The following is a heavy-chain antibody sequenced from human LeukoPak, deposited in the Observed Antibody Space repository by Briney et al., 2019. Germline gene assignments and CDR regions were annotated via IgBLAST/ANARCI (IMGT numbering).Heavy chain of an antibody. CDR2: INSDGFST. CDR1: GFTFSAYW. Sequence: GGSLRLSCAASGFTFSAYWMHWVRQAPGKGLVWVSRINSDGFSTTYADSVKGRFTISRDNAKNTLYLHMNSLRGEDTAVYYCARFYGGSAFDIWGQGTMVTVSS. V-gene: IGHV3-74*01. CDR3: ARFYGGSAFDI. J-gene: IGHJ3*02. D-gene: IGHD3-16*01.